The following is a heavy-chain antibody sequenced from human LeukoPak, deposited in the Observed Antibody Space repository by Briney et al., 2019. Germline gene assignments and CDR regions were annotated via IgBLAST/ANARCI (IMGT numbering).Heavy chain of an antibody. J-gene: IGHJ4*02. Sequence: GESLKISCKGSGDRFTAYWIGWVRQMPGKGLEWMGIIYPGDSDIRYSPSLQGQVTFSADKSISTAYLQWSSLKASDTAMYYCAKVYYDRSVGPFDYWGQGTLVTVSS. D-gene: IGHD3-22*01. CDR3: AKVYYDRSVGPFDY. V-gene: IGHV5-51*01. CDR1: GDRFTAYW. CDR2: IYPGDSDI.